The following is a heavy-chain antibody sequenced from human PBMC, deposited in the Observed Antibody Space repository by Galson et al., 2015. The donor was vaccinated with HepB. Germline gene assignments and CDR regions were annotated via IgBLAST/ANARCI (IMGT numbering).Heavy chain of an antibody. J-gene: IGHJ6*03. Sequence: SLRLSCAASGFTFSSYAMSWVRQAPGKGLEWVSAISGSGGSTYYADSVKGRFTISRDNSKNTLYLQMNSLRAEETAVYYCEKGGSGSNYHNYDYYYYMDVWGKGTTVTVSS. CDR3: EKGGSGSNYHNYDYYYYMDV. CDR1: GFTFSSYA. V-gene: IGHV3-23*01. CDR2: ISGSGGST. D-gene: IGHD3-10*01.